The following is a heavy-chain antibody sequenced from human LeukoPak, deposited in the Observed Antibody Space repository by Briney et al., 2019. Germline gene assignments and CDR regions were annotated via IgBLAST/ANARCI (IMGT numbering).Heavy chain of an antibody. V-gene: IGHV4-4*07. Sequence: PSETLSLTCTVSGGAISGFYWSWIRQPAGKGLEWIGRIYSSGTTNYNPSLKSRVTMSVDTSKNQFSLRLNSVTAADTAVYYCARGTDSSGFYNSYFDPWGLGTLVTVSS. CDR3: ARGTDSSGFYNSYFDP. CDR2: IYSSGTT. J-gene: IGHJ5*02. D-gene: IGHD3-22*01. CDR1: GGAISGFY.